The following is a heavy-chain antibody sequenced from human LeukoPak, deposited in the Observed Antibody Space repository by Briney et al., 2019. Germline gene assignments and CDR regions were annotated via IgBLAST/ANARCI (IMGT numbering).Heavy chain of an antibody. CDR2: IYYSGST. Sequence: PSETLSLTCTVSGGSISSYYWSWIRQPPGKGLEWIGYIYYSGSTNYNPSLKSRVTISLDTSKNQFSLKLSFVTSADTAVYYCTRETSSWYHNWFDPWGQGTLVSVSS. CDR1: GGSISSYY. D-gene: IGHD6-13*01. V-gene: IGHV4-59*01. J-gene: IGHJ5*02. CDR3: TRETSSWYHNWFDP.